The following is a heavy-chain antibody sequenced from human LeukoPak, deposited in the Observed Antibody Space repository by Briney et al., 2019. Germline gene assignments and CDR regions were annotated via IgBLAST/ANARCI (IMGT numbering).Heavy chain of an antibody. J-gene: IGHJ4*02. CDR3: ARGIAVTAGNVYY. D-gene: IGHD6-19*01. CDR2: IKQDGSEK. CDR1: GFTFSSYG. Sequence: GGSLRLSCAASGFTFSSYGMHWVRQAPGKGLEWVANIKQDGSEKNYVDSVKGRFTISRDNAQNSLYLQMNSLRAEDTAVYYCARGIAVTAGNVYYWGQGTLVTVSS. V-gene: IGHV3-7*04.